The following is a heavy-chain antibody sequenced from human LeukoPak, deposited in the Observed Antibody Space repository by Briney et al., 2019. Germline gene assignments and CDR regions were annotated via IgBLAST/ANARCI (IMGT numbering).Heavy chain of an antibody. CDR2: INAGNGNT. CDR1: GYTFTSYS. V-gene: IGHV1-3*01. CDR3: ARFLGGSYGMDV. Sequence: GASVKVSCKASGYTFTSYSMHWVRQAPGQRLEWMGWINAGNGNTKFSQKFQGRVTITRDTSASTAYMELSSLRSEDTAVYYCARFLGGSYGMDVWGQGTTVTVPS. D-gene: IGHD1-26*01. J-gene: IGHJ6*02.